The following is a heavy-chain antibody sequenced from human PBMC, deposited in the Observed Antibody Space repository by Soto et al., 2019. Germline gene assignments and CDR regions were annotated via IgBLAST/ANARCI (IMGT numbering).Heavy chain of an antibody. CDR1: GGSISSGGYS. CDR2: IYHSGST. Sequence: QLQLQESGSGLVKPSQTLSLTCAVSGGSISSGGYSWSWIRQPPGKGLEWIGYIYHSGSTYYNPSLKSRGTISVDRSMNQFSLKLSSVTAADTAVYYCARENNVLPGGYFDYWGQGTLVTVSS. D-gene: IGHD3-10*01. V-gene: IGHV4-30-2*01. CDR3: ARENNVLPGGYFDY. J-gene: IGHJ4*02.